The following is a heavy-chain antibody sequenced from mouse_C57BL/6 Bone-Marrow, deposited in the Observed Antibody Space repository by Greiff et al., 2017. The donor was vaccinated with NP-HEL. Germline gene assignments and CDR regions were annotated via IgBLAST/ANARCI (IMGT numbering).Heavy chain of an antibody. CDR3: ARGGTTVVAP. CDR1: GFTFSDYG. D-gene: IGHD1-1*01. CDR2: ISSGSSTI. J-gene: IGHJ2*01. Sequence: EVMLVESGGGLVKPGGSLKLSCAASGFTFSDYGMHWVRQAPEKGLEWVAYISSGSSTIYYADTVKGRFTISRDNAKNTRFLQMTSLRSEDTAMYDCARGGTTVVAPWGQGTTLTVSS. V-gene: IGHV5-17*01.